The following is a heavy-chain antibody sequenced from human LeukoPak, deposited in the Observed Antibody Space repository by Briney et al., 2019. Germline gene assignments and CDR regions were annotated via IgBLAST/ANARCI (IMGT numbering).Heavy chain of an antibody. J-gene: IGHJ3*01. CDR1: ENKFTNYY. CDR2: VNPNGGRT. CDR3: ARDMSTAVTPISYAFDV. D-gene: IGHD4-23*01. Sequence: EASVKVSCKASENKFTNYYMHWVRQAPGQGLEWLRIVNPNGGRTAYAQNFQGRVSMTRDTSTTTVYMELSSLRSDDTAVYYCARDMSTAVTPISYAFDVWGQGTMVTVSS. V-gene: IGHV1-46*01.